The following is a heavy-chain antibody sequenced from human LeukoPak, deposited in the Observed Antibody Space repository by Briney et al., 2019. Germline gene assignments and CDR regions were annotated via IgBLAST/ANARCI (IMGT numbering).Heavy chain of an antibody. CDR3: VSQDYSLFDY. V-gene: IGHV1-69*04. CDR1: GGTFSSYA. D-gene: IGHD4-11*01. J-gene: IGHJ4*02. CDR2: IIPILGIA. Sequence: SVKVSCKASGGTFSSYAISWVRQAPGQGLEWMGRIIPILGIANYAQKFQGRVTITADKSTSTAYMELSSLRSEDTAVYYCVSQDYSLFDYWGQGTLVTASS.